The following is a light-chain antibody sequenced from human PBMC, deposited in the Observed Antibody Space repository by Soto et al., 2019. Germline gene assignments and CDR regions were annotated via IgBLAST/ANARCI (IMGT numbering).Light chain of an antibody. CDR1: QSVLYSSNNKNY. J-gene: IGKJ2*01. CDR2: WAS. Sequence: DIVMTQSPDSLAVSLGERATINCKSSQSVLYSSNNKNYLAWYQQKPGQPPQLLIYWASTRESGVPDRFSGSGSGRDFTLTISSLQAEDVAVYYCQQYYSTPYTFGQGTKLEIK. CDR3: QQYYSTPYT. V-gene: IGKV4-1*01.